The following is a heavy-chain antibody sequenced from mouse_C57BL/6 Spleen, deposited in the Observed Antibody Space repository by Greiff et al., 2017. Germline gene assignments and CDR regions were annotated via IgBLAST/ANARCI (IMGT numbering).Heavy chain of an antibody. J-gene: IGHJ2*01. Sequence: VQLQQSGPELVKPGASVKISCKASGYTFTDYYMNWVKQSHGKSLEWIGDINPNNGGTSYNQKFKGKATLTVDKSSSTAYMELRSLTSEDSAVYYCANHYYGSSYAFDYWGQGTTLTVSS. D-gene: IGHD1-1*01. CDR2: INPNNGGT. CDR3: ANHYYGSSYAFDY. V-gene: IGHV1-26*01. CDR1: GYTFTDYY.